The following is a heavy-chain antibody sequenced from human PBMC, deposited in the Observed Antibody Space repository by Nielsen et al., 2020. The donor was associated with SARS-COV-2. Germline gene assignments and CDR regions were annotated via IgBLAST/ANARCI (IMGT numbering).Heavy chain of an antibody. CDR3: ANPYYYYGMDV. CDR2: IYSGGST. V-gene: IGHV3-53*01. J-gene: IGHJ6*02. Sequence: GESLKISCAASGFTVSSNYMSWVRQAPGKGLEWVSVIYSGGSTYYADSVKGRFTISRDNSKNTLYLQMNSLRAEDTAVYYCANPYYYYGMDVWGQGTTVTVSS. CDR1: GFTVSSNY.